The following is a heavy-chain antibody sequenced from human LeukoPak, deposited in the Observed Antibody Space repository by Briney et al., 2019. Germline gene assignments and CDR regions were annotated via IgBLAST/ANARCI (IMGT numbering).Heavy chain of an antibody. CDR1: GYTFTSYG. CDR2: ISAYNGNT. V-gene: IGHV1-18*01. D-gene: IGHD6-13*01. J-gene: IGHJ5*02. Sequence: ASVKVSCKASGYTFTSYGISWVRQAPGQGLEWMGWISAYNGNTNYAQKLQGRVTLTTDTSTSTAYMELRSLRSDDTAAYYCAGLLAAAGTWFDPWGQGTLVTVSS. CDR3: AGLLAAAGTWFDP.